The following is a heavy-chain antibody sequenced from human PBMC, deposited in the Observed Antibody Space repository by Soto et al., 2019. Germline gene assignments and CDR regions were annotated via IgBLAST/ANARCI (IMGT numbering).Heavy chain of an antibody. J-gene: IGHJ4*02. CDR3: ARDRSSSSL. D-gene: IGHD6-6*01. CDR1: GYSFTNYG. CDR2: ISAYNGNT. V-gene: IGHV1-18*04. Sequence: ASVRVSCTASGYSFTNYGISWVRQDPGQGLEWMGWISAYNGNTDYAQKFQDRVTLTIDTSTTTAYMELRSLRSDDTAVYYCARDRSSSSLWGQGTLVTSPQ.